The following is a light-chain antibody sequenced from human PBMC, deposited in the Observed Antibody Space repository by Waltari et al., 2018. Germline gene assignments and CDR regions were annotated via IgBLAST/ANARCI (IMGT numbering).Light chain of an antibody. CDR1: SSAVGGYNY. CDR2: DVS. J-gene: IGLJ3*02. Sequence: QSALTQPASVSGSPGQSITISCTGTSSAVGGYNYVSWYQQHPGKAPKLMIYDVSKRPSGVSNRFSGSKSGNTASLTISGLQAEDEADYYCSSYTSSSTWVFGGGTKLTVL. V-gene: IGLV2-14*01. CDR3: SSYTSSSTWV.